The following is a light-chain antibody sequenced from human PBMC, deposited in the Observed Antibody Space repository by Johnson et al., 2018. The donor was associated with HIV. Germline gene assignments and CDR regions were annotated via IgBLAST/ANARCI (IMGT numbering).Light chain of an antibody. V-gene: IGLV1-51*01. CDR2: DNN. CDR3: GTWDNSLNSKV. Sequence: QSVLTQPPSVSAAPGQKVTISCSGSGSNIGNNYVSWYQQLPGTAPKLLIYDNNKRPSGIPDRFSGSKSGTSATLGITGLQTGDEADYYCGTWDNSLNSKVFGTGTKVSVL. CDR1: GSNIGNNY. J-gene: IGLJ1*01.